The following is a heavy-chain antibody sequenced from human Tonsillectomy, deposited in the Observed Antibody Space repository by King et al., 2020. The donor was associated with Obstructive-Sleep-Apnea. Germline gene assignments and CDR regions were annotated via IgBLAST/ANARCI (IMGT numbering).Heavy chain of an antibody. D-gene: IGHD4-23*01. Sequence: QLQESGPGLVKPSETLSLICTVSGGSISGYYWSWIRQSAGEGLEWIARIYISGCTIGSTSPNPSLKSRVTMSADMAKNQFSLELTSVTAADTAVYYCARQGDGGNFEDYWGQGTLVTVSS. CDR2: IYISGCTIGST. V-gene: IGHV4-4*07. CDR3: ARQGDGGNFEDY. J-gene: IGHJ4*02. CDR1: GGSISGYY.